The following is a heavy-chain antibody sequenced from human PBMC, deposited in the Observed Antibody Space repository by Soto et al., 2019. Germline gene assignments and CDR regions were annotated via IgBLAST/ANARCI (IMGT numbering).Heavy chain of an antibody. CDR2: IIPFFGTT. CDR3: VREACNTTACYTNEIDS. CDR1: GGSLVTFA. J-gene: IGHJ4*02. D-gene: IGHD2-15*01. Sequence: QVQLVQSGAEVKKPGSTVEVSCKTSGGSLVTFALSWVRQAPGQRLEWMGGIIPFFGTTNYAQRFQGRLTITTDGSTGTTYIELSSLRSEATALYYCVREACNTTACYTNEIDSWGQGTLVTVSS. V-gene: IGHV1-69*01.